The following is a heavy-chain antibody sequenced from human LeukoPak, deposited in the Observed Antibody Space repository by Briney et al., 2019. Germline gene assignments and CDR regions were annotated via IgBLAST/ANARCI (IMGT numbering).Heavy chain of an antibody. CDR1: GFTFRRYA. V-gene: IGHV3-23*01. Sequence: GGSLRLSCAASGFTFRRYAMTWVRQAPGKGLEWVSAISGSGSTYYADSVKGRFTISRDNSKNTLYLQINSLRAEDTAVYYCAKDPMVRGATYDYWGQGTLVTVSS. CDR3: AKDPMVRGATYDY. CDR2: ISGSGST. D-gene: IGHD3-10*01. J-gene: IGHJ4*02.